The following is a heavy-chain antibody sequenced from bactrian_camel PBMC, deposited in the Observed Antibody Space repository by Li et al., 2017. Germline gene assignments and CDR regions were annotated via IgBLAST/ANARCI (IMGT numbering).Heavy chain of an antibody. V-gene: IGHV3S40*01. CDR2: IYTGGGST. J-gene: IGHJ4*01. CDR3: AARAGGDSSFNPLWYAY. D-gene: IGHD4*01. Sequence: DVQLVESGGGSVLAGGSLRLTCAASGFTHSISCMGWFRQAPGKEREGVAAIYTGGGSTYYADSVKGRFTISQDNAKNTVYLQMNSLKPEDTAMYYCAARAGGDSSFNPLWYAYWGQGTQVTVS. CDR1: GFTHSISC.